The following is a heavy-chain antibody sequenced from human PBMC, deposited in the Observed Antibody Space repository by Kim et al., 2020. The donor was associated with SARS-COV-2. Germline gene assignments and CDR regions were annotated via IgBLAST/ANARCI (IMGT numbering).Heavy chain of an antibody. CDR3: ASSRAYFDS. Sequence: SNTIYYADSVKGRFTISRDNAKGSLFLQRNSLRDEDTAVYYCASSRAYFDSWGQGTLVTVSS. CDR2: SNTI. D-gene: IGHD3-10*01. V-gene: IGHV3-48*02. J-gene: IGHJ4*02.